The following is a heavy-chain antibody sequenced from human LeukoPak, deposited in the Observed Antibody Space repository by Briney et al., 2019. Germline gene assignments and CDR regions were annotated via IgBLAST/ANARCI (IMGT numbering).Heavy chain of an antibody. D-gene: IGHD2-15*01. J-gene: IGHJ4*02. CDR1: GGSFSGYY. V-gene: IGHV4-34*01. CDR2: INHSGST. Sequence: SETLSLTRAVYGGSFSGYYWSWIRQPPGKGLEWIGEINHSGSTNYNPSLKSRVTISVDTSKNQFSLKLSSVTAADTAVYYCARGREDIVVVVAATLDYWGQGTLVTVSS. CDR3: ARGREDIVVVVAATLDY.